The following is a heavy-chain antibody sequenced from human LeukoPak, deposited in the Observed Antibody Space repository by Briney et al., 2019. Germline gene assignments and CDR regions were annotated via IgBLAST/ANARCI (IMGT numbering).Heavy chain of an antibody. CDR2: ISSSGSTI. D-gene: IGHD3-22*01. J-gene: IGHJ3*02. CDR1: GFTFSSYE. V-gene: IGHV3-48*03. CDR3: AREPYYYDSSGYYIPGGFDI. Sequence: GSLRLSCAASGFTFSSYEMNWVRQAPGKGLEWVSYISSSGSTIYYADSVKGRFTISRDNAKNSLYLQMNSLRAEDTAVYYCAREPYYYDSSGYYIPGGFDIWGQGTMVTVSS.